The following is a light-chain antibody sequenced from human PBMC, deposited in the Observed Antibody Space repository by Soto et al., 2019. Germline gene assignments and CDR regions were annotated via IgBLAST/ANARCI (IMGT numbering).Light chain of an antibody. J-gene: IGKJ4*01. CDR1: QSVSSSY. Sequence: EIVLTQSPATLSLSPGERATLSCRASQSVSSSYLAWYQQKPGQAPRLLIYGASSRATGIPDRFSGSGSGTDFTLTISRLEPEGFAVYYCQQYGSSPLTFGGGAKVEIK. V-gene: IGKV3-20*01. CDR2: GAS. CDR3: QQYGSSPLT.